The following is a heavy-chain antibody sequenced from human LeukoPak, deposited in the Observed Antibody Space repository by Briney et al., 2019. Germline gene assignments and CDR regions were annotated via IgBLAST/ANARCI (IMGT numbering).Heavy chain of an antibody. CDR3: ARLADYDSSGYFDY. J-gene: IGHJ4*02. V-gene: IGHV3-9*01. D-gene: IGHD3-22*01. CDR2: ISWKSDSM. Sequence: GRSLRLSCEASGFIFDDYAMHWVRQAPGKGLEWVSGISWKSDSMRYADSVKGRFTVSRDNAKNSLYLQMNSLRREDTAVYYCARLADYDSSGYFDYWGQGTLVTVSS. CDR1: GFIFDDYA.